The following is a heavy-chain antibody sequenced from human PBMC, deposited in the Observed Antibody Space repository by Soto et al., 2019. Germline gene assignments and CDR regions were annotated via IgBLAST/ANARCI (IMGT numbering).Heavy chain of an antibody. V-gene: IGHV4-59*01. J-gene: IGHJ6*02. Sequence: QVQLQESGPGLVKPSETLSLTCTVSGGSISSYYWSWIRQPPGKGLEWIGYIYYSGSTNYNPSLRSRGTISVGASKDRFARKLSAVTAADTAVYYCAREGLTGTIGLYYYYGMDVWGQGTTVTVSS. CDR3: AREGLTGTIGLYYYYGMDV. CDR2: IYYSGST. D-gene: IGHD1-20*01. CDR1: GGSISSYY.